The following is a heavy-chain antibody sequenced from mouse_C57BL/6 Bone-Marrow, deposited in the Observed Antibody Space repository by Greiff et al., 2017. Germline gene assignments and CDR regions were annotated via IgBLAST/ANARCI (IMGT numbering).Heavy chain of an antibody. D-gene: IGHD2-2*01. V-gene: IGHV1-53*01. Sequence: QVQLQQPGTELVKPGASVKLSCKASGYTFTSYWMHWVKQRPGQGLEWIGNINPSNGGTNYTEKFKSKATLTVYKSSSTAYMQRSILTSEDSAVYDCASATMVTTKGYNYAMDDWGQGTSVTVSS. CDR1: GYTFTSYW. CDR2: INPSNGGT. J-gene: IGHJ4*01. CDR3: ASATMVTTKGYNYAMDD.